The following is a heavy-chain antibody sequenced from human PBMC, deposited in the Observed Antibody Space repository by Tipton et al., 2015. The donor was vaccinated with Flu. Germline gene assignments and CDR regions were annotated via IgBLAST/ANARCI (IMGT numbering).Heavy chain of an antibody. V-gene: IGHV3-53*03. Sequence: GSLRLSCAASGIIVSSNYMSWVRQAPGKGLQWVSSIYSVGSTHYADSVKGRFTISRDDSKNTLYLQMNSLRSDDTAMYYCARVPTVTLYEDGDYWGQGTLVTVSS. CDR3: ARVPTVTLYEDGDY. J-gene: IGHJ4*02. CDR1: GIIVSSNY. D-gene: IGHD4-17*01. CDR2: IYSVGST.